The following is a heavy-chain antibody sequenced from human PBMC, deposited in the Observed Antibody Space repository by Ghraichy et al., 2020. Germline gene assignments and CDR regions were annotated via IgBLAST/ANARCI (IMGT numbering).Heavy chain of an antibody. CDR2: IYTSGST. J-gene: IGHJ4*02. D-gene: IGHD3-9*01. CDR3: ARQSSYYDILTGYNGYYFDY. V-gene: IGHV4-4*09. CDR1: GGSISSYY. Sequence: SQTLSLTCTDSGGSISSYYWSWIRQPPGKGLEWIGYIYTSGSTNYNPSLKSRVTISVDTSKNQFSLKLSSVTAADTAVYYCARQSSYYDILTGYNGYYFDYWGQGTLFTVSS.